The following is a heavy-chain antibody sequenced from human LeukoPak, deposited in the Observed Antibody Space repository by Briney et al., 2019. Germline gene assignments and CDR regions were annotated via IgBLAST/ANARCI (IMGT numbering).Heavy chain of an antibody. Sequence: SETLSLTCAVYGGSFNGYYWSWIRQPPGKGLEWIGEINHSGSTNYNPSLESRVTISVDTSKNQFSLKLSSVTAADTAVYYCARGRPYYYGSGKNWFDPWGQGTLVTVSS. V-gene: IGHV4-34*01. CDR1: GGSFNGYY. CDR3: ARGRPYYYGSGKNWFDP. J-gene: IGHJ5*02. D-gene: IGHD3-10*01. CDR2: INHSGST.